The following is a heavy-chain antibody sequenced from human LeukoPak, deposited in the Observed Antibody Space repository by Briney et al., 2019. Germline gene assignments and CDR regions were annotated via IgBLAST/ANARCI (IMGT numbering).Heavy chain of an antibody. V-gene: IGHV1-2*02. D-gene: IGHD2-15*01. CDR1: GHTFTGYY. CDR2: INHKSGGT. CDR3: AGHHCSGGSCYFDY. J-gene: IGHJ4*02. Sequence: GASVTVSCTASGHTFTGYYMHWVRQAPGQGLEWMGWINHKSGGTIYAQNFQGRVTMTTDTSISTAYMELSRLRSDGTAVYYCAGHHCSGGSCYFDYWGQGTLVTVSS.